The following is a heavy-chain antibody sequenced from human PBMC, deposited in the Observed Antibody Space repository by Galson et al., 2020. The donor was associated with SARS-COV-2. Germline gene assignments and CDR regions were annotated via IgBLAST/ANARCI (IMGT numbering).Heavy chain of an antibody. CDR2: SYYSGST. CDR1: GGSISSSSYY. Sequence: SETLSLTCTVSGGSISSSSYYWGWIRQPPGKGLEWIGSSYYSGSTYYNPSLKSRVTISADTSKNQFSLKLSSVTAADTAVYYCAREITIRYFDWLFPSAFDYWGQGTLVTVSS. J-gene: IGHJ4*02. D-gene: IGHD3-9*01. CDR3: AREITIRYFDWLFPSAFDY. V-gene: IGHV4-39*02.